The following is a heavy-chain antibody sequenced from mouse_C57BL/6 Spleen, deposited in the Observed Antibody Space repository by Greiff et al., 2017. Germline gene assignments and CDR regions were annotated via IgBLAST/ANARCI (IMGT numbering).Heavy chain of an antibody. Sequence: QLQQSGAELVRPGASVTLSCKASGYTFTDYEMHWVKQTPVHGLEWIGAIDPETGGTAYNQKFKGKAILTADKSSSTAYMELRSLTSEDSAVYYCTRWDTYSNRGYYAMDYWGQGTSVTVSS. CDR1: GYTFTDYE. J-gene: IGHJ4*01. D-gene: IGHD2-5*01. V-gene: IGHV1-15*01. CDR2: IDPETGGT. CDR3: TRWDTYSNRGYYAMDY.